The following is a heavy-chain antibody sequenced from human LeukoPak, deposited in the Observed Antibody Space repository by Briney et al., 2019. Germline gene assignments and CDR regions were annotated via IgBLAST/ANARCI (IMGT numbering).Heavy chain of an antibody. J-gene: IGHJ4*02. CDR2: IIPILGIA. D-gene: IGHD2-21*01. Sequence: SVKVSCKASGGTFSSYTISWVRQAPGQGLEWMGRIIPILGIANYAQKFQGRVTITADKSTSTAYMELSSLRSEDTAVYYCAEGRGSIAVGFDYWGQGILVTVSS. V-gene: IGHV1-69*02. CDR1: GGTFSSYT. CDR3: AEGRGSIAVGFDY.